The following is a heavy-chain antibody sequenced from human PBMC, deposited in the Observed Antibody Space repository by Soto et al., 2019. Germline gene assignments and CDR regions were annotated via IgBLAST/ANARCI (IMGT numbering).Heavy chain of an antibody. V-gene: IGHV4-59*01. Sequence: LSLTCTVSGGSMSSYYWTWLRQSPGRGLEWIGYISYSGSTYYNPSLKSRVTISADTSKNQFSLRMNSMIAADTAVYYCARADPDASVGYWGQGTLVTVSS. J-gene: IGHJ4*02. CDR3: ARADPDASVGY. CDR1: GGSMSSYY. CDR2: ISYSGST. D-gene: IGHD2-15*01.